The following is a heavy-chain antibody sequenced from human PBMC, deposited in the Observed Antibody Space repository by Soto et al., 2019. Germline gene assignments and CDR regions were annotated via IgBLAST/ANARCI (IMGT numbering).Heavy chain of an antibody. V-gene: IGHV1-69*06. D-gene: IGHD5-18*01. J-gene: IGHJ6*02. CDR3: ARGQRVYSYGFNPYYYYGMDV. Sequence: QVQLVQSGAEVKKPGSSVKVSCKASGGTFSSYAISWVRQAPGQGLEWMGGIIPIFGTANYAQKFQGRVTITADKSTSTDYMELSSLRSEDTAVYYCARGQRVYSYGFNPYYYYGMDVWGQGTTVTVSS. CDR2: IIPIFGTA. CDR1: GGTFSSYA.